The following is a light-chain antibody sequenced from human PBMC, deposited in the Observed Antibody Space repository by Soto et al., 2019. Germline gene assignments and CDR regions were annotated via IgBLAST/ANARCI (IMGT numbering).Light chain of an antibody. J-gene: IGKJ2*01. CDR3: QQYNSWPPKYT. CDR2: RAS. V-gene: IGKV3-15*01. CDR1: QSVSSY. Sequence: EIVMTQSPATLSVSPGGRATLSCRASQSVSSYLAWYQQRRGQPPRLLIHRASTRATGIPDRFSGSGSGTEFSLTISSLQSEDFAVYYCQQYNSWPPKYTFGQGTKLEI.